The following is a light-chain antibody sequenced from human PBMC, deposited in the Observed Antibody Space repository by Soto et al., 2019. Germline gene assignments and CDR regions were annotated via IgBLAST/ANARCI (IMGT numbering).Light chain of an antibody. V-gene: IGLV2-14*03. CDR2: DVT. CDR1: SSDVGGYNY. J-gene: IGLJ1*01. CDR3: SSYTTSNTRPIV. Sequence: QSVLTQPASVSGSPGQSITISCTGTSSDVGGYNYVSWYQHHPGKAPKLIIYDVTNRPSGVSNPFSGYKSVNTASLTISGLPPEDEADYYCSSYTTSNTRPIVFGTGTKLTVL.